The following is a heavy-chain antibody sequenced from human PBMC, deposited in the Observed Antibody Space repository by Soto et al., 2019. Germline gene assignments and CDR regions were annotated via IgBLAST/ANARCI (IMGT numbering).Heavy chain of an antibody. CDR1: GDSVRSRNYY. CDR3: ARESDFWDDAYMRTFDI. D-gene: IGHD3-3*01. J-gene: IGHJ3*02. CDR2: VYDSVNYDSGRT. Sequence: SETLSLTCTVSGDSVRSRNYYWSWIRQAPGTGLEGIGYVYDSVNYDSGRTNDNPSLKSRVTISLDTSKNQCSLNLTSVTAADTAVYYCARESDFWDDAYMRTFDIWGQGTKVTV. V-gene: IGHV4-61*01.